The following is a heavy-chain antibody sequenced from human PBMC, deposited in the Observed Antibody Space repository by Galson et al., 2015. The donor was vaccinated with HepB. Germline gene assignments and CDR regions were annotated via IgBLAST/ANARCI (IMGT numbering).Heavy chain of an antibody. J-gene: IGHJ4*02. V-gene: IGHV3-53*01. CDR2: IYSGGST. D-gene: IGHD3-9*01. CDR1: GFTVSSNY. CDR3: TTGYYDILTGYYDSFDY. Sequence: SLRLSCAASGFTVSSNYMSWVRQAPGKGLEWVSVIYSGGSTYYADSVKGRFTISRHNSKNTLYLQMNSLKTEDTAVYYCTTGYYDILTGYYDSFDYWGQGTLVTVSS.